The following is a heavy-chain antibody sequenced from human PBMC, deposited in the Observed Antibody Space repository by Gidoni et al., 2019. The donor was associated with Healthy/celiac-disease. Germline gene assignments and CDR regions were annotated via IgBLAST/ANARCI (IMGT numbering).Heavy chain of an antibody. CDR1: GYTFTSYD. CDR3: ARGLNTIFGGYYAFDI. J-gene: IGHJ3*02. V-gene: IGHV1-8*01. D-gene: IGHD3-3*01. Sequence: QVQLVQSGAEVKKPGASVKVSCKASGYTFTSYDINWVRQDTGQGLEWMGWMNPNSGNTGYAQKFQGRVTMTRNTSISTAYMELSSLGSEDTAVYYCARGLNTIFGGYYAFDIWGQGTMVTVSS. CDR2: MNPNSGNT.